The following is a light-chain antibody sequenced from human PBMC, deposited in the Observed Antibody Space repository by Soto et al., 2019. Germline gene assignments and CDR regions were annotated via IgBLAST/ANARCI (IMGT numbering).Light chain of an antibody. CDR2: SNN. V-gene: IGLV1-44*01. CDR3: AAWDDSLNGPL. J-gene: IGLJ3*02. Sequence: QSVLTLPPSASGTPGQRVTISCSGSSSNIGSNTVNWYQQVQGTAPRLLIYSNNQRPSGVPDRFSAAKSGTSASLAVSGLQSEDEAHYYCAAWDDSLNGPLFGGGTKVTVL. CDR1: SSNIGSNT.